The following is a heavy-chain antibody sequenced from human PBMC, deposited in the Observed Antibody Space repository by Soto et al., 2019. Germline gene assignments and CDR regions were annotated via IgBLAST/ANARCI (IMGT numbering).Heavy chain of an antibody. V-gene: IGHV3-30-3*01. CDR2: ISYDGSNK. CDR3: ARDRVWGTVAGIVYYFDY. Sequence: QVQLVESGGGVVQPGRSLRLSCAASGFTFSRYAMHWVRQVPGKGLEWVAVISYDGSNKYYADSVKGRSTISRDNSKNTLYLQMNSLRAQDTAVYYCARDRVWGTVAGIVYYFDYWGQGTLVTVSS. J-gene: IGHJ4*02. D-gene: IGHD6-19*01. CDR1: GFTFSRYA.